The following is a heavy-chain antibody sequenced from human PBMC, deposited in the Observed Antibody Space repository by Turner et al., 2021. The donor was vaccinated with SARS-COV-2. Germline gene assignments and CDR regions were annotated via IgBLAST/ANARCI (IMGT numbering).Heavy chain of an antibody. J-gene: IGHJ4*02. V-gene: IGHV3-23*04. CDR3: AKTRDYYYDSSDYPDY. CDR2: ISGSGSYT. Sequence: VQLVESGGGVVQPGRSLRLSCSASGFNFNNYAMAWVRQAPGKGLEWVSVISGSGSYTYYADSVKGRVTISRDNSKNTLYLQVNSLRAEDTAVYYCAKTRDYYYDSSDYPDYWGQGTLVTVSS. CDR1: GFNFNNYA. D-gene: IGHD3-22*01.